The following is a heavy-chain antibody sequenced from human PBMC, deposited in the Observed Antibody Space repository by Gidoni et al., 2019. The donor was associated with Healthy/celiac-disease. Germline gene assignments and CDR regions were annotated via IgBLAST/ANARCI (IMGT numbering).Heavy chain of an antibody. D-gene: IGHD3-22*01. CDR1: GFTFDDSA. J-gene: IGHJ3*02. V-gene: IGHV3-9*01. CDR2: ISWNSGSI. CDR3: AKDSGRYYYDSSGPDAFDI. Sequence: EVQLVESGGGLVQPGRSLRLSCAASGFTFDDSAMHWVRQAPGNGLEWVSGISWNSGSIGYADSVKGRFTISRDNAKNSLYLQMNSLRAEDTALYYCAKDSGRYYYDSSGPDAFDIWGQGTMVTVSS.